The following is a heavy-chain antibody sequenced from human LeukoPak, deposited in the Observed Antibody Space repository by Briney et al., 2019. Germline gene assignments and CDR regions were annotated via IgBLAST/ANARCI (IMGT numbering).Heavy chain of an antibody. V-gene: IGHV4-4*09. CDR2: IYTSGST. CDR1: GGSISSYY. J-gene: IGHJ4*02. Sequence: SKTLSLTCTVSGGSISSYYWSWIRQPPGKGLEWIGYIYTSGSTNYNPSLKSRVTISVDTSKNQFSLKLSSVTAADTAVYYCARWVVGALFFDYWGQGTLVTVSS. D-gene: IGHD1-26*01. CDR3: ARWVVGALFFDY.